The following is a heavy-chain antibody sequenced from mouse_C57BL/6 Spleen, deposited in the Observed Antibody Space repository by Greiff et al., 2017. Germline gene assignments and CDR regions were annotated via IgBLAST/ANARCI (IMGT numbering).Heavy chain of an antibody. J-gene: IGHJ2*01. Sequence: EVKLVESEGGLVQPGSSMKLSCTASGFTFSDYYMAWVRQVPEKGLEWVANINYDGSSTYYLDSLKSRFIISRDNAKNILYLQMSSLKSEDTATYYCAREGYYNYFDYWGQGTTLTVSS. V-gene: IGHV5-16*01. CDR3: AREGYYNYFDY. D-gene: IGHD2-3*01. CDR1: GFTFSDYY. CDR2: INYDGSST.